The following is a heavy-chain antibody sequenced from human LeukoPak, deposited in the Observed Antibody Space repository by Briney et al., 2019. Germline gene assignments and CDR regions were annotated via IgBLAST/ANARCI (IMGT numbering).Heavy chain of an antibody. CDR3: AKDSYYYGSGDY. CDR2: IRYDGSNK. CDR1: GFTFSSYG. Sequence: PGGSLRLSCAASGFTFSSYGVHWVHQAPGKGLEWVAFIRYDGSNKYYADSVKGRFTISRDNSKNTLYLQMNSLRAEDTAVYYCAKDSYYYGSGDYWGQGTLVTVSS. J-gene: IGHJ4*02. V-gene: IGHV3-30*02. D-gene: IGHD3-10*01.